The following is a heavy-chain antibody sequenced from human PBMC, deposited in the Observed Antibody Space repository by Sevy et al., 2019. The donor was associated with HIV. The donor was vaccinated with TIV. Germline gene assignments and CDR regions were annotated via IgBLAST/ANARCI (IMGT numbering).Heavy chain of an antibody. Sequence: GGSLRLSCAASGFTVSSNYMSWVRQAPGKGLEWVSVIYSGGSTYYADSVKGRFTISRDNSKNTLYLQMNSLRAVDTAVYYCASKELVPGVYYYHYYMDVWGKRTTVTVSS. CDR3: ASKELVPGVYYYHYYMDV. V-gene: IGHV3-66*02. J-gene: IGHJ6*03. CDR1: GFTVSSNY. D-gene: IGHD6-13*01. CDR2: IYSGGST.